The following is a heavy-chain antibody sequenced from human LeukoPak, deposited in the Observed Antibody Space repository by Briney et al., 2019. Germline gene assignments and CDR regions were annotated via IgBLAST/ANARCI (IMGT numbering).Heavy chain of an antibody. CDR2: ITSDGPST. V-gene: IGHV3-74*01. CDR1: GFTFSNYW. CDR3: ARAYSTSYSDWFDP. J-gene: IGHJ5*02. D-gene: IGHD2-15*01. Sequence: GGSLRLSCAASGFTFSNYWMHWVRQVPGKGLVWVARITSDGPSTTYAASVKGRFTISRDNAKNTLYLQMNSLRADDTGLYFCARAYSTSYSDWFDPWGQGTLVTVSS.